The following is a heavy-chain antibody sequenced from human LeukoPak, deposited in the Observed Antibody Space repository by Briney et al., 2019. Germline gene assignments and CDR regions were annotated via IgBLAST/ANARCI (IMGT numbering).Heavy chain of an antibody. V-gene: IGHV4-30-4*01. Sequence: PSQTLSLTCTVSGGSISSGDYYWSWIRQPPGKGLEWIGYIYYSGSTYYNPSLKSRVTISVDTSKNQFSLKLSSVTAADTAVYYCARAPRIAAAGYWYFDLWGRGTLVTVSS. D-gene: IGHD6-13*01. CDR3: ARAPRIAAAGYWYFDL. CDR1: GGSISSGDYY. J-gene: IGHJ2*01. CDR2: IYYSGST.